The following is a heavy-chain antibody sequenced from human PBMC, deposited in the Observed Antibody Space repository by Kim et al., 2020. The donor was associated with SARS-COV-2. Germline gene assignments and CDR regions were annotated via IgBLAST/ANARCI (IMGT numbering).Heavy chain of an antibody. J-gene: IGHJ4*02. V-gene: IGHV4-4*02. CDR2: IYHSGST. D-gene: IGHD6-6*01. CDR3: ARAALIRQYSSLDY. Sequence: SETLSLTCAVSGGSISSSNWWSWVRQPPGKGLDWIGEIYHSGSTNYNPSLKSRVTISVDKSKNQFSLKLSSVNAADTAVHYCARAALIRQYSSLDYWGQGTLVTVAS. CDR1: GGSISSSNW.